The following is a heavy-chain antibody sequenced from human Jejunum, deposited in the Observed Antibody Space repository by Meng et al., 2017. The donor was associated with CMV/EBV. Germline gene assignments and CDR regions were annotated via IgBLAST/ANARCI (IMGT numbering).Heavy chain of an antibody. J-gene: IGHJ4*02. CDR1: FSFSSYW. CDR2: LSPDGTST. V-gene: IGHV3-74*03. CDR3: AKRDCTGSSCHYYFDY. D-gene: IGHD2-8*02. Sequence: FSFSSYWMHGVRQAPGKGLVWVARLSPDGTSTTYADSVKGRFIVSRDNAKNTVYLQMNSLRAEDTAVYYCAKRDCTGSSCHYYFDYWGQGALVTVSS.